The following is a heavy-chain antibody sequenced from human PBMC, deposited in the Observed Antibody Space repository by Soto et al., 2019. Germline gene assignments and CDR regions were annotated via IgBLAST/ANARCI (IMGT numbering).Heavy chain of an antibody. CDR2: ISWNSGSI. CDR1: GFTFDDYA. CDR3: AKVRRSSSWYGGDLYYYGLDV. J-gene: IGHJ6*02. V-gene: IGHV3-9*01. D-gene: IGHD6-13*01. Sequence: HPGGSLRLSCAASGFTFDDYAMHWVRQAPGKGLEWVSGISWNSGSIGYADSVKGRFTISRDNAKNSLYLRMNSLRAEDTALYYCAKVRRSSSWYGGDLYYYGLDVWGQGTTVTVSS.